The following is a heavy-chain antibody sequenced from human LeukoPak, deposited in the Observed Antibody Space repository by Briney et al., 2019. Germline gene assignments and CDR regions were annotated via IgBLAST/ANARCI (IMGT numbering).Heavy chain of an antibody. CDR3: ARGGYWFDP. CDR2: IYYRGRT. V-gene: IGHV4-59*08. Sequence: SETLSLTCTVSGGSISGYYWSWIRQPPGKGLEWIGYIYYRGRTYSNPSLKSRVTISVDTSKNQFSLKLSSVTAADTAVYYCARGGYWFDPWGQGTLVTVSS. CDR1: GGSISGYY. J-gene: IGHJ5*02.